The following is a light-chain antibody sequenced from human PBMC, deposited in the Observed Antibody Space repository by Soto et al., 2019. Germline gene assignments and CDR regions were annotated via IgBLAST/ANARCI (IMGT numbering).Light chain of an antibody. CDR2: AAS. V-gene: IGKV1-16*01. J-gene: IGKJ5*01. CDR1: EGIRND. Sequence: IRVTQTPSSLSASTGDRVTITCLSSEGIRNDLGWYQQMPGKAPKRLIYAASILHSGVPSRFSGSGSGTEFTLTISSLQPDDFAPYYSQHSTSYFWPSGQ. CDR3: QHSTSYFWP.